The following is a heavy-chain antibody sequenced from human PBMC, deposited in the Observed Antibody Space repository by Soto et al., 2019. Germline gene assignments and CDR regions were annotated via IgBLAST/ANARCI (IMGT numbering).Heavy chain of an antibody. CDR3: ARDQEATIFGVVTPYGMDV. CDR2: INPNSGGT. D-gene: IGHD3-3*01. V-gene: IGHV1-2*04. CDR1: GYTFTGYY. Sequence: SVKVSCKASGYTFTGYYMHWVRQAPGQGLEWMGWINPNSGGTNYAQKFQGWVTMTRDTSISTAYMELSRLRSDDTAVYYCARDQEATIFGVVTPYGMDVWGQGTTVTVSS. J-gene: IGHJ6*02.